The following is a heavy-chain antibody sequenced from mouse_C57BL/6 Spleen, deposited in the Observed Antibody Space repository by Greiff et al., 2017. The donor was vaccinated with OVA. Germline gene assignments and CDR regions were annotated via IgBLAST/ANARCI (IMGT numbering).Heavy chain of an antibody. Sequence: VQLQQSGPELVKPGASVKISCKASGYTFTDYYMNWVKQSHGKSLEWIGDINPNNGGTSYNQKFKGKATLTVDKSSSTAYMELRSLTSEDSAVYSCVRGGLLRWFAYWGPGTLVTVSA. J-gene: IGHJ3*01. D-gene: IGHD1-1*01. CDR2: INPNNGGT. CDR3: VRGGLLRWFAY. CDR1: GYTFTDYY. V-gene: IGHV1-26*01.